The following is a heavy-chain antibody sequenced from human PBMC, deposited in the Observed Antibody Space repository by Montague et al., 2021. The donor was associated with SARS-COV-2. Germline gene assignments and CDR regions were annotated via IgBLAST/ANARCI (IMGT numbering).Heavy chain of an antibody. J-gene: IGHJ5*02. Sequence: SETLSLTCTVSGGSISSSSYYWGWIRPPPGQELDWLGCISYSWSTYSNPSLTSRVTISVDTSKNQFSLKLISVTAADTAVYYSARDPRKVVTAILYNWFDPWGQGTLVTVSS. V-gene: IGHV4-39*07. CDR1: GGSISSSSYY. CDR3: ARDPRKVVTAILYNWFDP. CDR2: ISYSWST. D-gene: IGHD2-21*02.